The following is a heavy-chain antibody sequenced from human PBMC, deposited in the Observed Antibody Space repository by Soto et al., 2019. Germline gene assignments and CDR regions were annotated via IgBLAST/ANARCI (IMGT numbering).Heavy chain of an antibody. J-gene: IGHJ5*02. V-gene: IGHV4-4*07. CDR2: IFSSGST. D-gene: IGHD2-21*02. CDR3: ARERPTYCGGDCYSSHPWFDP. CDR1: GGSINTFY. Sequence: SETLSLTCTVSGGSINTFYWSWVRQPAGKGLEWIGRIFSSGSTSFNPSLESRVAMSVDTSKNHFSLNLSSVTAADMAVYYCARERPTYCGGDCYSSHPWFDPWGQGTLVTVSS.